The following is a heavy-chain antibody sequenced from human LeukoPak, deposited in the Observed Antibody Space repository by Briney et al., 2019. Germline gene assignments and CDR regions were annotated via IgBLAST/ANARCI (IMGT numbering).Heavy chain of an antibody. Sequence: SVKVSCKASGGTFSSYTISWVRQAPGQGLEWMGRIIPILGIANYAQKFQGRVTITADKSTSTAYMELSSLRSEDTAVYYCASAPHGMVRGVSWFDPWGQGTLVTVSS. J-gene: IGHJ5*02. CDR2: IIPILGIA. D-gene: IGHD3-10*01. CDR3: ASAPHGMVRGVSWFDP. CDR1: GGTFSSYT. V-gene: IGHV1-69*02.